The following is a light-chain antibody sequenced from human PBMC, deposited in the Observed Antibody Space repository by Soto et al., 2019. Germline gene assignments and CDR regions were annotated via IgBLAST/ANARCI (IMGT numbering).Light chain of an antibody. CDR3: LQRSNWPRT. J-gene: IGKJ2*01. Sequence: EIVLTQSPATRSLSPGERATLSCRASQSVSNNLAWYQQRPGQAPRLLIYDASSRATAIPDRFSGSGSGTDFTLTISSLEPEDFAVYYCLQRSNWPRTFGQGTKLEIK. V-gene: IGKV3-11*01. CDR1: QSVSNN. CDR2: DAS.